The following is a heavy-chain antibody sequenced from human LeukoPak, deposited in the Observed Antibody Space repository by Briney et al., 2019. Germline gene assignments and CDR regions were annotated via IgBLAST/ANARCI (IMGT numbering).Heavy chain of an antibody. D-gene: IGHD6-6*01. Sequence: PGRSLRLSCAASGFTFSSYGMHWVRQAPGKGLEWVAVISYDGSNKYYADSVKGRFTISRDNSKNTLYLQMNSLRAEDTAVYYCAKFWEYSSSSPIGYWGQGTLVTVSS. V-gene: IGHV3-30*18. CDR3: AKFWEYSSSSPIGY. CDR2: ISYDGSNK. CDR1: GFTFSSYG. J-gene: IGHJ4*02.